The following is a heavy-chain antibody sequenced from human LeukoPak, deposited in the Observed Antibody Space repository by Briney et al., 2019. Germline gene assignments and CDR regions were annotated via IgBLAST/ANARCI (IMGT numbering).Heavy chain of an antibody. CDR3: AKDRSLVVVIAILFDY. V-gene: IGHV3-23*01. CDR2: ISGSGGST. J-gene: IGHJ4*02. Sequence: GGSLRLSCAASGFTFSSYAMSWVRQAPGKGLGWVSAISGSGGSTYYADSVKGRFTISRDNSKNTLYLQMNSLGAEDTAVYCCAKDRSLVVVIAILFDYWGRGTLVTVSS. CDR1: GFTFSSYA. D-gene: IGHD2-21*01.